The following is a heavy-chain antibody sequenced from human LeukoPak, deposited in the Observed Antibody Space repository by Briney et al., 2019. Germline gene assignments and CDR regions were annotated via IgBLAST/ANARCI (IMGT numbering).Heavy chain of an antibody. CDR3: ASQPSAVAGNY. V-gene: IGHV3-7*02. Sequence: PGGSLRLSCAASGFTFSNYWMTWVRQAPGKGLEWVANIKPNGGEQYYVDSVKGRFTISRDNAHNSLYLQMNGLTAEDTAVYYCASQPSAVAGNYWGQGTLVAVSS. CDR2: IKPNGGEQ. J-gene: IGHJ4*02. CDR1: GFTFSNYW. D-gene: IGHD6-19*01.